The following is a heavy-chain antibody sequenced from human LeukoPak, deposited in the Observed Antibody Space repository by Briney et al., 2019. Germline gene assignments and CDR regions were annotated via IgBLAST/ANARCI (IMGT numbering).Heavy chain of an antibody. CDR3: ARGEGVWFGEFFHYGVDV. CDR1: GFDFKIFG. J-gene: IGHJ6*02. CDR2: ISFDARNT. D-gene: IGHD3-10*01. Sequence: GGSVRLSCAASGFDFKIFGMHWVRQAPGRGLEWIALISFDARNTYYGDSVRGRFTVSRDNSMVFLQMDSLRVADTAVYYCARGEGVWFGEFFHYGVDVWGQGTGVTVSS. V-gene: IGHV3-30*03.